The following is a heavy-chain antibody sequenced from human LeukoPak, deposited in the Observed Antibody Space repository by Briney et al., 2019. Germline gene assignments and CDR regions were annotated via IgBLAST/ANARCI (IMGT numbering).Heavy chain of an antibody. D-gene: IGHD4-17*01. Sequence: PSETLSLTCAVSGGSISSGGYSWSWIRQPPGKGLEWIGYIYHSGSTYYNPSLKSRVTISVDRSKNQFSLKLSSVTAADTAVYYCARVHYGDYIPFDPWGQGTLVTVSS. V-gene: IGHV4-30-2*01. CDR3: ARVHYGDYIPFDP. J-gene: IGHJ5*02. CDR2: IYHSGST. CDR1: GGSISSGGYS.